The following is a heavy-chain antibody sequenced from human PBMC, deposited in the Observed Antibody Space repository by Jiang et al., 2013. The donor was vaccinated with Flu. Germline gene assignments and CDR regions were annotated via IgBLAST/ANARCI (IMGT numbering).Heavy chain of an antibody. V-gene: IGHV1-46*01. CDR1: GYTFTSYY. Sequence: SCKASGYTFTSYYMHWVRQAPGQGLEWMGIINPSGGSTSYAQKFQGRVTMTRDTSTSTVYMELSSLRSEDTAVYYCARENATPDPYYYDSSGYYSGGFDYWGQGTLVTVSS. CDR3: ARENATPDPYYYDSSGYYSGGFDY. D-gene: IGHD3-22*01. CDR2: INPSGGST. J-gene: IGHJ4*02.